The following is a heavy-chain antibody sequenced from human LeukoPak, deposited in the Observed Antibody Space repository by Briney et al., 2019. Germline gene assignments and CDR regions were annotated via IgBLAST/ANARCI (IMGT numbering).Heavy chain of an antibody. CDR2: ISGSTSYI. V-gene: IGHV3-21*01. Sequence: GSLLLSCAASGFTFSSYSMNWVRQAPGKGLEWVSSISGSTSYIFYADSVKGRFTISRDNAKNSLYLQMDSLRAEDTAVYYCARDHYSGSHFDYWGQGTLVTVSS. CDR1: GFTFSSYS. CDR3: ARDHYSGSHFDY. J-gene: IGHJ4*02. D-gene: IGHD1-26*01.